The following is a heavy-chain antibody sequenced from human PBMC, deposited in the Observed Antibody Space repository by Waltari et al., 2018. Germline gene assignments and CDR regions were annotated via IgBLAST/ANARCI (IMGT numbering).Heavy chain of an antibody. CDR2: TRSDARDP. J-gene: IGHJ6*02. Sequence: EEQLVESGGGLVQPGDSLRLSCAVSGFTFSSYWMNWVRQAPGKGPLCVYLTRSDARDPTYADSVKGRFTISRDNAKNTLYLQMNRLRAEDTAVYFCARVSRRTYRSPVPGRHYYYGMDVWGQGTTVTVSS. V-gene: IGHV3-74*03. CDR1: GFTFSSYW. CDR3: ARVSRRTYRSPVPGRHYYYGMDV. D-gene: IGHD1-1*01.